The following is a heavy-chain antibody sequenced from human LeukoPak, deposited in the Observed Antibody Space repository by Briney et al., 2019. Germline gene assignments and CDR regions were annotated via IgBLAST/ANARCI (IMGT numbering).Heavy chain of an antibody. V-gene: IGHV3-7*01. J-gene: IGHJ4*02. CDR3: ASGRGYYEILTGYTSYFLGRRGVPLVVDY. CDR2: IKQDGSEK. Sequence: GGSLRLSCAASGFTFSSYWMSWVRQAPGKGREGVANIKQDGSEKYYVDSVKGRFTISGDNAKNSLYLQMNSLRAEDTAVYYCASGRGYYEILTGYTSYFLGRRGVPLVVDYWGQGTLVTVSS. D-gene: IGHD3-9*01. CDR1: GFTFSSYW.